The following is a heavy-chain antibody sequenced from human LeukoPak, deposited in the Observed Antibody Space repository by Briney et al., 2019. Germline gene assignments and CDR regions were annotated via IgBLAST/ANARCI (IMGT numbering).Heavy chain of an antibody. Sequence: GGSLRLSCAASGFTFSSYSMHWVRQAPGKGLEWVAFIRYDGSNKYYADSVKGRFTISRDNSKNTLYLQMKSLRAEDTAVYYCAKGGGYEAQYYYYYLDVWGKGTTVTISS. CDR1: GFTFSSYS. CDR2: IRYDGSNK. V-gene: IGHV3-30*02. D-gene: IGHD5-12*01. J-gene: IGHJ6*03. CDR3: AKGGGYEAQYYYYYLDV.